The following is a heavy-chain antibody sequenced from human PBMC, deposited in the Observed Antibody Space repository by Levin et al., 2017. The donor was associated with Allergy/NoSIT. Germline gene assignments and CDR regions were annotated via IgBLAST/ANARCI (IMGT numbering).Heavy chain of an antibody. V-gene: IGHV5-10-1*01. Sequence: ASVKVSCQGSGYTFTSYWISWVRQMPGKGLQWMGRIDPTDSYINYSPSFKGHVTISVDNSISTAYLQWSSLRASDTAIYYCARRNYDILTGYYIDYWGQGTLVTVSS. CDR2: IDPTDSYI. J-gene: IGHJ4*02. D-gene: IGHD3-9*01. CDR1: GYTFTSYW. CDR3: ARRNYDILTGYYIDY.